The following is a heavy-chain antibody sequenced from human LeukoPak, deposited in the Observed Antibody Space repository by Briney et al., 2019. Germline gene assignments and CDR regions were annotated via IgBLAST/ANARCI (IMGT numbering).Heavy chain of an antibody. Sequence: GGSPRLSCAASGFTFSSYSTHSVRQAPGKGLGWVAVISYDGSNNYYAASVKGRFTISRDNSKNTLYLQMNSLRAEDTAVYYCARDSSRITMIVVDLGTFFDYWGQGTLVTVSS. D-gene: IGHD3-22*01. CDR3: ARDSSRITMIVVDLGTFFDY. V-gene: IGHV3-30*03. CDR1: GFTFSSYS. CDR2: ISYDGSNN. J-gene: IGHJ4*02.